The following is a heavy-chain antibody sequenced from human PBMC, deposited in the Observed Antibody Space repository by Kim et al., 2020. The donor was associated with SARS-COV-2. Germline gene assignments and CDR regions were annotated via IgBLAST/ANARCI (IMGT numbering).Heavy chain of an antibody. CDR3: ARDDLVIGSGFDP. CDR1: GGSISSGGYY. D-gene: IGHD3-10*01. J-gene: IGHJ5*02. Sequence: SETLSLTCTVSGGSISSGGYYWSWIRQHPGKGLEWIGYIYYSGSTYYNPSLKSRVTISVDTSKNQFSLKLSSVTAADTAVYYCARDDLVIGSGFDPWGQGTLVTVSS. V-gene: IGHV4-31*03. CDR2: IYYSGST.